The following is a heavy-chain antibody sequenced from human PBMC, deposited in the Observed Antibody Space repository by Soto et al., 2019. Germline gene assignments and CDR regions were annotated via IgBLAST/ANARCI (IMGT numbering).Heavy chain of an antibody. D-gene: IGHD1-7*01. J-gene: IGHJ4*02. Sequence: QVQLVQSGAEVKKPGASVKVSCKASGYTFTSYGISWGRQAPGQGLEGMGWISDYNGNTNYAQKLQGRGTMTTDTATSTAYMELRRLRSEDTAVYYCARDYRITGTTGIDYWGQGTLVTVSS. V-gene: IGHV1-18*01. CDR3: ARDYRITGTTGIDY. CDR2: ISDYNGNT. CDR1: GYTFTSYG.